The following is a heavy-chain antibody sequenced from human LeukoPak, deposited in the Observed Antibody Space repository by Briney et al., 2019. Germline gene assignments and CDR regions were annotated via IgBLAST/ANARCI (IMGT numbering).Heavy chain of an antibody. CDR2: IIPIFGTA. CDR1: GGTFSSYA. V-gene: IGHV1-69*06. CDR3: ARDVGSTWYFIGDWYFDL. Sequence: GASVKVSCKASGGTFSSYAISWVRQAPGQGLEWMGGIIPIFGTANYAQKFQGRVTITADKSTSTAYMELSSLRSEDTAVYYCARDVGSTWYFIGDWYFDLWGRGTLVTVSS. D-gene: IGHD6-13*01. J-gene: IGHJ2*01.